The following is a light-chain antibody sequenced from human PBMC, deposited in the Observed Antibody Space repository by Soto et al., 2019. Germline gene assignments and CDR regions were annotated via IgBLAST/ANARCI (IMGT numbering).Light chain of an antibody. CDR3: QQYNNWPPLT. CDR2: GAS. V-gene: IGKV3-15*01. Sequence: EIVMTQSPATLSMSPGERATLSCRASQSVSSNLAWYQQKPGQAPRLLMYGASTRAIGIPARFSGSGSGTEFTLTISSLQSEDFAVYYCQQYNNWPPLTFGGGTKVEIK. J-gene: IGKJ4*01. CDR1: QSVSSN.